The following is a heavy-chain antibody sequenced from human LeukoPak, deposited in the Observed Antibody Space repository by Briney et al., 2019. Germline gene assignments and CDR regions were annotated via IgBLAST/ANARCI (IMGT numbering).Heavy chain of an antibody. D-gene: IGHD6-19*01. CDR2: IYYSGST. V-gene: IGHV4-59*01. CDR1: GGSINTYF. J-gene: IGHJ1*01. CDR3: ARGVTGGWYGDFQH. Sequence: PSETLSLTCTVSGGSINTYFWSWFRQPPGKGLEWIGYIYYSGSTNYNPSLKSRVTISVDTSKNQFSLKLSSVTAADTAVYYCARGVTGGWYGDFQHWGQGTLVTVSS.